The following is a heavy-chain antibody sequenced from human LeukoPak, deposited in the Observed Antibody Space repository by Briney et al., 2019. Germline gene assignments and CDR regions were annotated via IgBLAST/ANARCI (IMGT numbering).Heavy chain of an antibody. CDR3: ARTDSRGWYYYYGMDV. V-gene: IGHV4-59*01. Sequence: SEALSLTCTVSGGSISSYYWSWIRQPPGKGLEWIGYIYYSGSTNYNPSLKSRVTISVDTSKNQFSLKLSSVTAADTAVYYCARTDSRGWYYYYGMDVWGQGTTVTVSS. J-gene: IGHJ6*02. CDR1: GGSISSYY. CDR2: IYYSGST. D-gene: IGHD6-19*01.